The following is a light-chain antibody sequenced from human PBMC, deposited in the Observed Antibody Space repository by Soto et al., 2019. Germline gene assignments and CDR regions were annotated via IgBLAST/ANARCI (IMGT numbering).Light chain of an antibody. CDR3: QQYETFPGT. CDR2: DAS. V-gene: IGKV1-5*01. Sequence: DIQMSQSPATLSASVGDTVTVTCRASQSVSGWLAWYQQKPGEAPKLLIYDASALPPGVPSRFSGSGSGTKFTLTIASLQPDDFATYYCQQYETFPGTFGPGTKVDI. J-gene: IGKJ1*01. CDR1: QSVSGW.